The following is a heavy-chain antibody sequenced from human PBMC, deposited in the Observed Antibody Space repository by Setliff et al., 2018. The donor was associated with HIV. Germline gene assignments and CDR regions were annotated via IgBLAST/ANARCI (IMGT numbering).Heavy chain of an antibody. CDR2: IYYTGTA. J-gene: IGHJ5*02. D-gene: IGHD6-13*01. Sequence: SETLSLTCSISDASINSNNYYWVWIRQTPGKGLEWIGSIYYTGTAYYNPSLKSRVFISVDTSKNQFSLNLSSVSAADTAVYFCSRLTRASSNSYRGRFDPWGQGTLVTVSS. CDR1: DASINSNNYY. V-gene: IGHV4-39*01. CDR3: SRLTRASSNSYRGRFDP.